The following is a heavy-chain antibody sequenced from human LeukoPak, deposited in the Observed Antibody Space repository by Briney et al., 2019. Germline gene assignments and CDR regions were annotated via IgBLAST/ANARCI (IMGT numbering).Heavy chain of an antibody. D-gene: IGHD3-10*01. CDR1: GFTFSNAW. V-gene: IGHV3-15*01. CDR2: IKSKPDDGTT. Sequence: GGSLRLSCAASGFTFSNAWMSWVRQAPGKGLEWVGRIKSKPDDGTTDYAAPVKGRFTISRDDSIHTLYLQMSSLKMEDTAMYYCTTGDPWDHWFLWGQGTMVTVSS. J-gene: IGHJ3*01. CDR3: TTGDPWDHWFL.